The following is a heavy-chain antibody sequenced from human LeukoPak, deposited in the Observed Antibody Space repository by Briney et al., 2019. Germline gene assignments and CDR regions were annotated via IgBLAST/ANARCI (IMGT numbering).Heavy chain of an antibody. CDR2: ISGSGGST. D-gene: IGHD6-19*01. CDR3: ASPGAVAGHY. CDR1: GFTFSSYA. V-gene: IGHV3-23*01. Sequence: GGSLRLSCAASGFTFSSYAMSWVRQAPGKGLEWVLAISGSGGSTYYADSVKGRFTISRDNSKNTLYLQMNSLRAEDTAVYYCASPGAVAGHYWGQGTLVTVSS. J-gene: IGHJ4*02.